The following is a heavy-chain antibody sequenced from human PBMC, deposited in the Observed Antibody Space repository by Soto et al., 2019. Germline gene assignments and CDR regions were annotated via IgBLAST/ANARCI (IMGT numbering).Heavy chain of an antibody. J-gene: IGHJ3*02. Sequence: GGSLRLSCAASGFTFSSYAMSWVRQAPGKGLEWVSAISGSGGSTYYADSGKGRFTISGDNSKNTLYLQMNSLRAEDTAVYYCAKEIRSSSWYGGTFDIWGQGTMVTVSS. CDR3: AKEIRSSSWYGGTFDI. V-gene: IGHV3-23*01. D-gene: IGHD6-13*01. CDR1: GFTFSSYA. CDR2: ISGSGGST.